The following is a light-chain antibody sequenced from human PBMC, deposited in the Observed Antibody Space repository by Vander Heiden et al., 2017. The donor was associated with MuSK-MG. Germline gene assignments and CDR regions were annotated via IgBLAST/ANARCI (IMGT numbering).Light chain of an antibody. CDR3: HQCDTTPQT. J-gene: IGKJ1*01. CDR1: HTISNY. CDR2: AAS. V-gene: IGKV1-39*01. Sequence: DIQLTHSPSSLSASVAARVTIACRASHTISNYLAWYQQKPGKAPRLLIYAASSLQSGVPSRFSGSGSGTDFTLTISSLQPEDFATYYCHQCDTTPQTFGQGTNLEVK.